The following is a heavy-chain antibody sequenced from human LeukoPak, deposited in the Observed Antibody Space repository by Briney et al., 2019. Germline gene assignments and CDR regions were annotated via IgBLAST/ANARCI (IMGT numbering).Heavy chain of an antibody. CDR3: ASAGYYYDSSGYQHFDY. CDR2: IYTSGST. CDR1: GGSISSGSYY. J-gene: IGHJ4*02. D-gene: IGHD3-22*01. V-gene: IGHV4-61*02. Sequence: PSQTLSLTCTVSGGSISSGSYYWSWIRQPAGKGLEWIGRIYTSGSTNYNPSLESRVTISVDTSKNQFSLKLSSVTAADTAVYYCASAGYYYDSSGYQHFDYWGQGTLVTVSS.